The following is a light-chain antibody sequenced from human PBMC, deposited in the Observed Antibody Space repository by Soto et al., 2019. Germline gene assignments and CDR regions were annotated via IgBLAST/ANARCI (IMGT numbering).Light chain of an antibody. CDR2: EVT. CDR3: SSYAASNNFYFV. J-gene: IGLJ3*02. CDR1: SSDVGGYNY. V-gene: IGLV2-8*01. Sequence: QSALTQPPSASGSPGQSGTISCTGTSSDVGGYNYVSWYQQYPGRAPKLMIDEVTNRPSGVPDRFSGSKSGNTASLTVSGLQAEDEADYYCSSYAASNNFYFVFGGGTKLTVL.